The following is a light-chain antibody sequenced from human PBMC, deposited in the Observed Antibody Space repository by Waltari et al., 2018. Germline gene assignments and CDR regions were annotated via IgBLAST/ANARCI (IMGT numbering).Light chain of an antibody. J-gene: IGKJ2*01. Sequence: DIQMTQSPSTLSASVGDRVSITCRASQSIGDWLAWFQQKPGKAPKLLIFRASTLETGVPSRFSGSGSGTEFTLTISSLQPDDFATYYCQQYKTISPYTFGQGTKLEIK. CDR3: QQYKTISPYT. CDR1: QSIGDW. V-gene: IGKV1-5*03. CDR2: RAS.